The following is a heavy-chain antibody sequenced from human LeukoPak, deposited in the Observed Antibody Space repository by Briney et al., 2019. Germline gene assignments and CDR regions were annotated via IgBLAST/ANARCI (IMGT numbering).Heavy chain of an antibody. Sequence: PGGSLRLSCAASGFTFSSNWMSWVRQAPGKGLEWVANIKQDGSEKYYVDSLKGRFTISRDNAKNSLYLQMNSLRAEDTAVYYCARDVDSSGYLFDYWGQGTLVTVSS. D-gene: IGHD3-22*01. CDR2: IKQDGSEK. CDR3: ARDVDSSGYLFDY. CDR1: GFTFSSNW. V-gene: IGHV3-7*01. J-gene: IGHJ4*02.